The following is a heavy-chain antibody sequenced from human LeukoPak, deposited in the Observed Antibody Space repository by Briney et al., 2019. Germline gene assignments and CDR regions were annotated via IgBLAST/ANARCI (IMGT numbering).Heavy chain of an antibody. V-gene: IGHV3-23*01. CDR2: ISGSGGST. J-gene: IGHJ4*02. Sequence: GGSLRLSCAASGFTFSSYAMSWVRQAPGKGLEWVSAISGSGGSTYYADPVKGRFTISRDNSKNTLYLQMNSLRAEDTAVYYCAKDLAHCTNGVCSFGFDYWGQGTLVTVSS. CDR3: AKDLAHCTNGVCSFGFDY. CDR1: GFTFSSYA. D-gene: IGHD2-8*01.